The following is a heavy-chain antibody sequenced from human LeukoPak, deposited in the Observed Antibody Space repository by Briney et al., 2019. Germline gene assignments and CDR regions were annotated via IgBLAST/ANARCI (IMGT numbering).Heavy chain of an antibody. J-gene: IGHJ5*02. Sequence: SETLSLTCTVSGGSVSGYYWSWIRQPPGKGLEWIGYGATHYNPSLKSRVTISIDTSNNQFSLKMSSVIAADTAVYYCARDLGHITLGSTYYHNWFDPWGQGTLVTASS. V-gene: IGHV4-59*02. CDR2: GAT. CDR3: ARDLGHITLGSTYYHNWFDP. CDR1: GGSVSGYY. D-gene: IGHD3-22*01.